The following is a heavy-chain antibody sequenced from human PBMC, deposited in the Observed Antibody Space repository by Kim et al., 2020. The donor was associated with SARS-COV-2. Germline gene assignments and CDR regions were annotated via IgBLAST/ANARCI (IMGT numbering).Heavy chain of an antibody. Sequence: GTTDYAAPVKGRFTIARDYSKNTLYLQMNSLKTEDTAVYYCTTGGDYADVWGQGTTVTVSS. J-gene: IGHJ6*02. CDR3: TTGGDYADV. D-gene: IGHD4-17*01. V-gene: IGHV3-15*01. CDR2: GTT.